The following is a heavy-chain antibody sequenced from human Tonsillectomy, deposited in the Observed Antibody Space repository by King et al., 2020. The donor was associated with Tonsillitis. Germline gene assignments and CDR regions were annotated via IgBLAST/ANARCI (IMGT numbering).Heavy chain of an antibody. CDR1: GYTFTNYD. CDR2: MNPASGNA. V-gene: IGHV1-8*02. Sequence: HVQLVESGAEVKKPGASVKVSCTASGYTFTNYDINWVRQATGQGLEWMGWMNPASGNAGYAQKFHDRVTMTRNTSISTAYMELTSLRSEDTDVYYCARTAGTDYWGQGTLVTVSS. J-gene: IGHJ4*02. CDR3: ARTAGTDY. D-gene: IGHD6-19*01.